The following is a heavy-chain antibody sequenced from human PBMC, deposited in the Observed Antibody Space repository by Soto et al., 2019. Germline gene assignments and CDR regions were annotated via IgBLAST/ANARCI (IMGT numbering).Heavy chain of an antibody. CDR2: IYYSGST. CDR3: ARDKHGSGSYGFDY. J-gene: IGHJ4*02. V-gene: IGHV4-59*01. CDR1: GGSISSYY. D-gene: IGHD3-10*01. Sequence: LSLTCTVSGGSISSYYWSWIRQPPGKGLEWIGYIYYSGSTNYNPSLKSRVTISVDTSKNQFSLKLSSVTAADTAVYYCARDKHGSGSYGFDYWGQGTLVTVSS.